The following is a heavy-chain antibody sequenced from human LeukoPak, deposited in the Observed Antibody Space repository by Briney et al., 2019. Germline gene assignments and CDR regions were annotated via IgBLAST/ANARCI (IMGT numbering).Heavy chain of an antibody. J-gene: IGHJ6*03. CDR1: GFTFDDYA. V-gene: IGHV3-43D*03. Sequence: GGYLRLSCAVSGFTFDDYAMHWVRQAPGEGLEWVSLISWDGGRTYYADSVKGRFTIPRDNSKNSLYLQMSSLRADDTALYYSTKPVRSSGYGGYYYYMDVWGKGTTVTVSS. CDR3: TKPVRSSGYGGYYYYMDV. CDR2: ISWDGGRT. D-gene: IGHD6-19*01.